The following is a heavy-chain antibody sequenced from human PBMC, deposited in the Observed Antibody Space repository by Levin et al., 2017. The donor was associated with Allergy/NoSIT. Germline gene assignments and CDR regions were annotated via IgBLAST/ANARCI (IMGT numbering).Heavy chain of an antibody. Sequence: AGGSLRLSCAASGFTFGSYGMHWVRQAPGKGLEWVAVIWYDGSNKYYADSVKGRFTISRDNSKNTLYLQMNSLRAEDTAVYYCAREWDTGSGYYFDYWGQGTLVTVSS. CDR3: AREWDTGSGYYFDY. D-gene: IGHD1-26*01. CDR2: IWYDGSNK. V-gene: IGHV3-33*01. CDR1: GFTFGSYG. J-gene: IGHJ4*02.